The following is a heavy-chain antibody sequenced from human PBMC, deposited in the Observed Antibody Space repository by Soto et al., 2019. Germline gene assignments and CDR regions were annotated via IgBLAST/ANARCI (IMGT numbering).Heavy chain of an antibody. CDR2: IIPIFGTA. V-gene: IGHV1-69*12. J-gene: IGHJ5*02. CDR3: AVGSVDIVPTGMKPFDP. CDR1: GGTFSNYA. Sequence: QVQLLQSGAEVKKPGSSVKVSCKASGGTFSNYAISWVRQAPGQGLEWMGGIIPIFGTANYAQKFQGRVTITAEESTSRAYMELSSLRSEDTAIYYCAVGSVDIVPTGMKPFDPWGQGTLVTVSS. D-gene: IGHD5-12*01.